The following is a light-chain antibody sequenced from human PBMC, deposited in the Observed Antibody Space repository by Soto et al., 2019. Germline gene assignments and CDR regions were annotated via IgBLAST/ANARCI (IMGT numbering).Light chain of an antibody. CDR2: EGS. V-gene: IGLV2-23*01. J-gene: IGLJ2*01. Sequence: QSVLTQPASVSGSPGQSITISCTGTSSDVGNYNLVSWYQQHPGKAPKLMIYEGSKRPSGVSNRFSGSKSGNTASLTISGLQAEDEADYYCCSYAGSSTDVVFGGGTKLT. CDR1: SSDVGNYNL. CDR3: CSYAGSSTDVV.